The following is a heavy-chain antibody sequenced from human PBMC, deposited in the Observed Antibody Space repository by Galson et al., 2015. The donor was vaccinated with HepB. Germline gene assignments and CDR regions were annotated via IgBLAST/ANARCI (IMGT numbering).Heavy chain of an antibody. CDR2: INPNSGGT. J-gene: IGHJ5*02. V-gene: IGHV1-2*02. Sequence: SVKVSCKASGYTFTGYYMHWVRQAPGQGLEWMGWINPNSGGTNYTQKFQGRVTMTRDTSISTAYMELSRLRSDDTAVYYCAREAYYYDSSGYFYNWFDPWGQGTLVTVSS. CDR3: AREAYYYDSSGYFYNWFDP. D-gene: IGHD3-22*01. CDR1: GYTFTGYY.